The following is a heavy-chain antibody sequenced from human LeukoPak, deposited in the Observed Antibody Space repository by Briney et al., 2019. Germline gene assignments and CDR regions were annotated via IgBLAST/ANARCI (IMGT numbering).Heavy chain of an antibody. CDR1: GGSISSYY. CDR2: IYYSGST. Sequence: PSETLSLTCTVSGGSISSYYWSWIRQPPGKGLEWIGYIYYSGSTNYNPSLKSRVTISVDTSKNQFSLKLSSVTAADTAVYYCARDPGALVETVTSYWYFDLWGRGTLVTVSS. CDR3: ARDPGALVETVTSYWYFDL. J-gene: IGHJ2*01. V-gene: IGHV4-59*01. D-gene: IGHD4-17*01.